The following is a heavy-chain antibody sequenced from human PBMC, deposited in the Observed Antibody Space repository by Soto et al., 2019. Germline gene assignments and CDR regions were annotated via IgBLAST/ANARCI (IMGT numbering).Heavy chain of an antibody. CDR1: GFTVSSNY. J-gene: IGHJ6*02. D-gene: IGHD6-13*01. CDR2: IYSGGST. Sequence: PGGSLRLSCAASGFTVSSNYMSWVRQVPGKGLEWVSVIYSGGSTYYADSVKGRFTISRDNSKNTLYLQMNSLRAEDTAVYYCARSGIAAAGKVRYGMDVWGQGTTVTVSS. CDR3: ARSGIAAAGKVRYGMDV. V-gene: IGHV3-53*01.